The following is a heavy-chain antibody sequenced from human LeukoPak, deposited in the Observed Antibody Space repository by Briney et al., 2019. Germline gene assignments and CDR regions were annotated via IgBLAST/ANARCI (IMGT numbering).Heavy chain of an antibody. CDR3: ARTVDTVMVTFDY. J-gene: IGHJ4*02. V-gene: IGHV3-21*01. D-gene: IGHD5-18*01. CDR1: GFTFSSYS. Sequence: GGSLRLSCAASGFTFSSYSMNWVRQAPGKGLEWVSSISSSSSYIYYADSVKGRFTISRDNSKNTLYLQMNSLRAEDTAVYYCARTVDTVMVTFDYWGQGTLVTVSS. CDR2: ISSSSSYI.